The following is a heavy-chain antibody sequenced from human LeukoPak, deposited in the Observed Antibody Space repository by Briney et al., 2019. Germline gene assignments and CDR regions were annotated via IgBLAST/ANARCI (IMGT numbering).Heavy chain of an antibody. Sequence: GGSLRLSCVASGFTFSRYDMHWVRQVTGKGLEWVSGTGTVGDTYYPDSVKGRFTISRENAKNSLYLQINSLRARDTAVSYCARRILSGHDAFDIWGQGTMVAVSS. CDR3: ARRILSGHDAFDI. CDR1: GFTFSRYD. V-gene: IGHV3-13*01. CDR2: TGTVGDT. D-gene: IGHD3-9*01. J-gene: IGHJ3*02.